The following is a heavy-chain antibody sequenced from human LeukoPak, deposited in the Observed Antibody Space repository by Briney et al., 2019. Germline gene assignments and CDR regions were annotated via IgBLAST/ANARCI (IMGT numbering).Heavy chain of an antibody. CDR3: ARQVGRGTQVYYMDV. V-gene: IGHV4-30-4*07. CDR1: SVSISGGGYC. CDR2: TCYSGIT. Sequence: PSETLSLTCAVSSVSISGGGYCWNWIRQPPGKGLEWIGYTCYSGITYYNPSLKSRLTMSLDTSNNQFSLHLSSVTAADTAVYYCARQVGRGTQVYYMDVWGKETTVTVSS. J-gene: IGHJ6*03. D-gene: IGHD3-16*01.